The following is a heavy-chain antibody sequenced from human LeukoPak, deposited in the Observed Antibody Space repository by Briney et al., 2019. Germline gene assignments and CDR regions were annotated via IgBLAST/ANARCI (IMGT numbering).Heavy chain of an antibody. CDR1: GGSFSGYY. V-gene: IGHV4-34*01. CDR2: INHSGST. CDR3: ARGYSYGQNWFDP. Sequence: SETLSLTGAVYGGSFSGYYWSWIRQPPGEGLEWIGEINHSGSTHSNPSLKSRVTISVDTSKNQFSLKLSSVTDADTAVYYCARGYSYGQNWFDPWGQGTLVTVSS. J-gene: IGHJ5*02. D-gene: IGHD5-18*01.